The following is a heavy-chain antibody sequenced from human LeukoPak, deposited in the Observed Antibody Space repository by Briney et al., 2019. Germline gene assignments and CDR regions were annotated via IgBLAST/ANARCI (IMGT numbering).Heavy chain of an antibody. CDR1: GGSISSSSYY. CDR2: IYYSGST. V-gene: IGHV4-39*07. D-gene: IGHD3-22*01. CDR3: ARDRYDSSGYFDY. J-gene: IGHJ4*02. Sequence: SETLSLTCTVSGGSISSSSYYWGWIRQPPGNGLEWIGSIYYSGSTYYNPSLKSRVTISVDTSKNQFSLKLSSVTAADTAVYYCARDRYDSSGYFDYWGQGTLVTVSS.